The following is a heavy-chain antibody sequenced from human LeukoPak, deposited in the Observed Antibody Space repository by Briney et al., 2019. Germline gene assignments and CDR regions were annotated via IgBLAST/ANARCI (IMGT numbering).Heavy chain of an antibody. J-gene: IGHJ4*02. CDR2: IRSKANSYAT. Sequence: GGSLRLSCAASGFTFSGSAMPWVRQASGKGLEWVGRIRSKANSYATAYAASVKGRFTISRDDSKNTAYLQMNSLKTEDTAVYYCTRLGISGYGRYFDYWGQGTLVTVSS. V-gene: IGHV3-73*01. CDR1: GFTFSGSA. D-gene: IGHD2-15*01. CDR3: TRLGISGYGRYFDY.